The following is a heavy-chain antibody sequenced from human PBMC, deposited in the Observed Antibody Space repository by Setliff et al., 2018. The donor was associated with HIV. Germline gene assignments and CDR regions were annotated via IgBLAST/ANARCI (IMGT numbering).Heavy chain of an antibody. Sequence: SETLSLTCAVYGGSFSVYYWSWIRQPPGKGLEWIGDINHSGNTNYNPSLKRRITMSVDTSKNQFSLKMSSLTAADRAVYFCARGVSGDIAVVPGALEARFFDFWGQGSLVTVS. D-gene: IGHD2-2*01. CDR2: INHSGNT. V-gene: IGHV4-34*01. CDR3: ARGVSGDIAVVPGALEARFFDF. J-gene: IGHJ4*01. CDR1: GGSFSVYY.